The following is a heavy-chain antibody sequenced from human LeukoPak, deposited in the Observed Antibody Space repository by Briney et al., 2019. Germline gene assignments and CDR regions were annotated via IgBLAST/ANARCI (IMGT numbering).Heavy chain of an antibody. D-gene: IGHD6-19*01. CDR2: IYYSGST. J-gene: IGHJ4*02. CDR1: GGSISSYY. CDR3: ARDLIDSSGWFPFDY. Sequence: PSETLSLTCTVSGGSISSYYWSWIRQPPGKGLEWIGYIYYSGSTNYNPSLKSRVTISVDTSKNQFSLKLSSVTAADTAVYYCARDLIDSSGWFPFDYWGQGTLVTVSS. V-gene: IGHV4-59*01.